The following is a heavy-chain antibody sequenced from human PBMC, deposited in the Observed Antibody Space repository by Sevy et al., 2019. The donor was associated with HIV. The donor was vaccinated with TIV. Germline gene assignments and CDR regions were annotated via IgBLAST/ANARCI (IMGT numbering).Heavy chain of an antibody. CDR3: AREGCTKPHDY. Sequence: GGSLRLSCAASGFTFSKYSMSWIRQTPGKGLEWVSTFSFGCGKINYADSVKGGFTISRDDSRNTFYLQMNSLSAEDTAIYYCAREGCTKPHDYWGQGTVVTVSS. CDR2: FSFGCGKI. D-gene: IGHD2-8*01. J-gene: IGHJ4*02. CDR1: GFTFSKYS. V-gene: IGHV3-23*01.